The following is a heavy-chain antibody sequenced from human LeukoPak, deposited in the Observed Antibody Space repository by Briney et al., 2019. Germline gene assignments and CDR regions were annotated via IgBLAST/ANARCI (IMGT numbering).Heavy chain of an antibody. Sequence: GGSLRLSCAASGFTVSSNYMSWVRQAPGRGLEWVSVIYSGGSTYYTDCVKGRFTISRDNSKNTLFLQMNSLRAEDTAVYYCARDQDYYDILTGYYRGLDYWGQGTLVTVSS. CDR1: GFTVSSNY. V-gene: IGHV3-66*01. D-gene: IGHD3-9*01. CDR2: IYSGGST. CDR3: ARDQDYYDILTGYYRGLDY. J-gene: IGHJ4*02.